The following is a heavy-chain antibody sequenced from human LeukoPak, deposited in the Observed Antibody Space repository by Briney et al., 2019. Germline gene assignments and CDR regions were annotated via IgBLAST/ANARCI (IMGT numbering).Heavy chain of an antibody. Sequence: GSSVKVSCKASGGTFSSYAISWVRQAPGQGLEWMGGIIPIFGTANYAQKFQGRVTITTDESTSTAYMELSSLRSEDTAVYYCATRTEYRSFDYFQPWGQGTLVTVSS. CDR2: IIPIFGTA. CDR3: ATRTEYRSFDYFQP. CDR1: GGTFSSYA. V-gene: IGHV1-69*05. J-gene: IGHJ1*01. D-gene: IGHD6-6*01.